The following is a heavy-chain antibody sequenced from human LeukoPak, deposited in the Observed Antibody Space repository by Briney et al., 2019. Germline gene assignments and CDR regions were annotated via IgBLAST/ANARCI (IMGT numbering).Heavy chain of an antibody. CDR2: IYYSGST. CDR3: ARQGGYCSGGRCYSDQLDY. Sequence: SETLSLTCTVSGGSISSSSYYWGWIRQPPGKGLEWIGSIYYSGSTYYNPSLKSRVTISVDTSKNQFSLKLSSVTAADTAVYYCARQGGYCSGGRCYSDQLDYWGQGTLVTVSS. CDR1: GGSISSSSYY. D-gene: IGHD2-15*01. V-gene: IGHV4-39*01. J-gene: IGHJ4*02.